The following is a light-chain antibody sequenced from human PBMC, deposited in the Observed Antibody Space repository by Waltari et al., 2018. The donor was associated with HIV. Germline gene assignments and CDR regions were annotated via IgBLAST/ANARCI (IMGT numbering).Light chain of an antibody. V-gene: IGKV4-1*01. CDR3: HQYYRTPFT. CDR2: WAS. Sequence: QSVLFSSNNKNYLAWYQQKPGQPPNLLIYWASTRESGVPDRFSGSGSGTDFTLTISSLQAEDVAVYYCHQYYRTPFTFGPGTKVDIK. CDR1: QSVLFSSNNKNY. J-gene: IGKJ3*01.